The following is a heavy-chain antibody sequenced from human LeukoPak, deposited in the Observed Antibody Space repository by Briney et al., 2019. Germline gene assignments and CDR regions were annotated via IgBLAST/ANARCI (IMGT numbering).Heavy chain of an antibody. J-gene: IGHJ6*02. CDR3: ARDEYSSGWARWGDYYYYGMDV. Sequence: ASVKVSCKASGYTFTSYGISWVRQAPGQGLEWMGWISAYNGNTNYAQKLQGRVTMTTDTSTSTAYMELRSLRSDDTAVYYCARDEYSSGWARWGDYYYYGMDVWGQGTTVTVSS. CDR2: ISAYNGNT. D-gene: IGHD6-19*01. CDR1: GYTFTSYG. V-gene: IGHV1-18*01.